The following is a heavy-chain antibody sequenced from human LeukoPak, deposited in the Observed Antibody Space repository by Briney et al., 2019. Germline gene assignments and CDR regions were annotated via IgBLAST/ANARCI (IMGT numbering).Heavy chain of an antibody. CDR3: AKDHSSGWQDKYFQH. CDR2: ISASAGST. V-gene: IGHV3-23*01. Sequence: QPGGSLRLSCAASGFTFSSYAMSWVRQAPGKGLEWVSAISASAGSTYYADSVKGRFTISRDNSKNTLYLQMNSLRAEDTAVYFCAKDHSSGWQDKYFQHWGQGTLVTVPS. J-gene: IGHJ1*01. D-gene: IGHD6-19*01. CDR1: GFTFSSYA.